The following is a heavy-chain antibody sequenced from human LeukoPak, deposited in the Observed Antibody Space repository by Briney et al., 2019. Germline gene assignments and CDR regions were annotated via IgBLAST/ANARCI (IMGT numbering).Heavy chain of an antibody. J-gene: IGHJ4*02. CDR1: GGSISSGSYY. Sequence: SETLSLTCTVSGGSISSGSYYWSWIRQPAGKGLEWIGRISTSGSTNYNPSLKSRVTMSVDTSKNQFSLKLSSVTAADTAVFYCARDTSFGVSDYYFDYWGQGTLVTVSS. V-gene: IGHV4-61*02. D-gene: IGHD3-3*01. CDR2: ISTSGST. CDR3: ARDTSFGVSDYYFDY.